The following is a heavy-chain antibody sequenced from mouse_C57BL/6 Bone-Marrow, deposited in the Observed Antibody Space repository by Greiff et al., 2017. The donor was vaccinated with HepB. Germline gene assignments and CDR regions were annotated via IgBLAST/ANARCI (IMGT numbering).Heavy chain of an antibody. CDR1: GYTFTDYY. J-gene: IGHJ2*01. V-gene: IGHV1-76*01. CDR2: IYPGSGNT. CDR3: ARAPLDYPPFDY. Sequence: QVQLKQSGAELVRPGASVKLSCKASGYTFTDYYINWVKQRPGQGLEWIARIYPGSGNTYYNEKFKGKATLTAEKSSSTAYMQLSSLTSEDSAVYFCARAPLDYPPFDYWGQGTTLTVSS. D-gene: IGHD2-4*01.